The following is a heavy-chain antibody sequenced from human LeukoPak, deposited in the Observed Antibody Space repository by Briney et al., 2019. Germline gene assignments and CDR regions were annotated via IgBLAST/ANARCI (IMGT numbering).Heavy chain of an antibody. CDR1: GVSVSSGSYY. J-gene: IGHJ4*02. D-gene: IGHD5-12*01. CDR2: IYYSGST. CDR3: ARSLKGATTPDY. Sequence: SETLSLTCTVSGVSVSSGSYYWSWIRQPPGKGLEWIGYIYYSGSTNYNPSLKSRVTISVDTSKNQFSLKLSSVTAADTAVYYCARSLKGATTPDYWGQGTLVTVSS. V-gene: IGHV4-61*01.